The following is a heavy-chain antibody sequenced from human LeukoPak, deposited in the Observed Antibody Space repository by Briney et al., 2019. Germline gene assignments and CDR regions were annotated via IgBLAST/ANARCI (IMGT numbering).Heavy chain of an antibody. CDR3: ARELAYCGGDCYSGLFDY. J-gene: IGHJ4*02. CDR1: GDSVSSNSAA. V-gene: IGHV6-1*01. CDR2: TYYRSKWYN. Sequence: PSQTLSLTCAISGDSVSSNSAAWNWIRQSPSRGLEWLGRTYYRSKWYNDYAVSVKSRITINPDTSKNQFSLQLNSVTPEDTAVYYCARELAYCGGDCYSGLFDYWGQGTLVTVSS. D-gene: IGHD2-21*01.